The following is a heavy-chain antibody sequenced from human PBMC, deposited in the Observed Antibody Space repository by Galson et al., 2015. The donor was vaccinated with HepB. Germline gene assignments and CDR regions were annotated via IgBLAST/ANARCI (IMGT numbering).Heavy chain of an antibody. Sequence: SVKVSCKASGYTFTSYYMHWVRQAPGQGLEWMGIINPSGGSTSYAQKFQGRVTMTRDTSTSTVYMELSSLRSEDTAVYYCARGGEIGDLLWFGESYWYFDLWGRGTLVTVSS. CDR2: INPSGGST. V-gene: IGHV1-46*01. CDR1: GYTFTSYY. D-gene: IGHD3-10*01. J-gene: IGHJ2*01. CDR3: ARGGEIGDLLWFGESYWYFDL.